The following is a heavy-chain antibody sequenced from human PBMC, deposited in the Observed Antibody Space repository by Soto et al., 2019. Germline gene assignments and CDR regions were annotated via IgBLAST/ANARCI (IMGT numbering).Heavy chain of an antibody. CDR2: INQDGSAK. J-gene: IGHJ6*02. CDR1: GFNFSTYW. Sequence: EVQVVESGGGLVQPGGSLRLSCAASGFNFSTYWMSWVRQAPGKGLEWVANINQDGSAKNYLDSVKGRFIRSRDNAKDSLNLQMNGLRDEDTVMYYAGRDMDVWVQGTTV. V-gene: IGHV3-7*01. CDR3: GRDMDV.